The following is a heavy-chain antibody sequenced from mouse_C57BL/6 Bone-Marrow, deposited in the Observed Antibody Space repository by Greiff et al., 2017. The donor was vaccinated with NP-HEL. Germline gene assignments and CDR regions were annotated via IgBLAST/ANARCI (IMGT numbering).Heavy chain of an antibody. CDR2: IYPGSGST. Sequence: VQLQQPGAELVKPGASVKMSCKASGYTFTSYWITWVKPRPGQGLEWIGDIYPGSGSTNYNEKFKSKATLTVDTSSSTAYMQLSSLTSEDSAVYYCARDYYGSSYDYWGQGTTLTVSS. CDR3: ARDYYGSSYDY. D-gene: IGHD1-1*01. CDR1: GYTFTSYW. V-gene: IGHV1-55*01. J-gene: IGHJ2*01.